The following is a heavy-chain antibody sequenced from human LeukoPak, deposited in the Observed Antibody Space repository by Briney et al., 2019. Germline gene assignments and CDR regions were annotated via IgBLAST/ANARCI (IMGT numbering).Heavy chain of an antibody. V-gene: IGHV3-30*18. CDR2: ISYDGSNK. CDR1: GFTFSSYG. J-gene: IGHJ4*02. Sequence: GGSLRLSCAASGFTFSSYGMHWVRQAPGKGLEWVAVISYDGSNKYYADSVKGRFTISRDNSKNTLYLQMNSLRAEDTAVYYCAKGDYCGGDCYSHPASDWGQGTLVTVSS. D-gene: IGHD2-21*02. CDR3: AKGDYCGGDCYSHPASD.